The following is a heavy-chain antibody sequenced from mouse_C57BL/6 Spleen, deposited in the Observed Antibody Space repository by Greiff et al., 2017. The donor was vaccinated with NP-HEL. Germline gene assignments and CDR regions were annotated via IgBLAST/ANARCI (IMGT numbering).Heavy chain of an antibody. CDR2: ISSGSSTI. CDR1: GFTFSDYG. J-gene: IGHJ4*01. Sequence: EVQLVESGGGLVKPGGSLKLSCAASGFTFSDYGMHWVRQAPEKGLEWVAYISSGSSTIYYVDTVKGRFTISRDNAKNTLFLQMTSLRSEDTAMYYCAENYDYDVGYYAMDYWGQGTSVTVSS. D-gene: IGHD2-4*01. V-gene: IGHV5-17*01. CDR3: AENYDYDVGYYAMDY.